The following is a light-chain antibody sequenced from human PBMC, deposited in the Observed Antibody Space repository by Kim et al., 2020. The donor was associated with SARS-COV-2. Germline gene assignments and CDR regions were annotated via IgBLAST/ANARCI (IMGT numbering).Light chain of an antibody. CDR1: SSDVGGYTY. CDR3: SSYTSSSTLVV. Sequence: ISYTGASSDVGGYTYCSCYQQHPGKAPKLMLYDVSNRPSGVSNRFSGSKSGNTASLTISGLQAEDEADYYCSSYTSSSTLVVFGGGTQLTVL. J-gene: IGLJ2*01. V-gene: IGLV2-14*03. CDR2: DVS.